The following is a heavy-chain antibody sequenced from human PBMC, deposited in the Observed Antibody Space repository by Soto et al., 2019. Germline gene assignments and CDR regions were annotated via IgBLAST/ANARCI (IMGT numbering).Heavy chain of an antibody. V-gene: IGHV3-20*04. CDR2: INCNGGST. J-gene: IGHJ4*02. CDR1: GFTFDDYG. CDR3: ARGLAIVGATSYFDY. D-gene: IGHD1-26*01. Sequence: GGSLRLSCAASGFTFDDYGMSWVRQAPGKGLEWVSGINCNGGSTGYADFLKGRFTITRVNAKNSMYLQMKRLGAEDMALYYCARGLAIVGATSYFDYWGQGTLVTVSS.